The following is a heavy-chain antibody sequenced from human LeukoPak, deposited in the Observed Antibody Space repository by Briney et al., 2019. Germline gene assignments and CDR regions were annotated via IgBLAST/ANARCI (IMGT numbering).Heavy chain of an antibody. D-gene: IGHD6-19*01. V-gene: IGHV4-39*07. CDR2: IYYSGTT. Sequence: SETLSLTCTVSGGSISSSNYYWGWIRQPPGKGLEWIGTIYYSGTTYYNPSLESRVTISEDTSKNQFSLKLSSVTAADTAVYYCARTSAEQWLINWGQGTLVTVSS. CDR1: GGSISSSNYY. CDR3: ARTSAEQWLIN. J-gene: IGHJ4*02.